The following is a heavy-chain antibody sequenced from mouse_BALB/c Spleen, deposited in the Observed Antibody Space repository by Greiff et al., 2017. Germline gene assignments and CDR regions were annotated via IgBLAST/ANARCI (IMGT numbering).Heavy chain of an antibody. Sequence: VQLKESGGGLVQPGGSLKLSCAASGFTFSSYTMSWVRQTPEKRLEWVAYISNGGGSTYYPDTVKGRFTISRDNAKNTLYLQMSSLKSEDTAMYYCARHELLWFAYWGQGTLVTVSA. J-gene: IGHJ3*01. CDR1: GFTFSSYT. D-gene: IGHD1-1*01. CDR2: ISNGGGST. CDR3: ARHELLWFAY. V-gene: IGHV5-12-2*01.